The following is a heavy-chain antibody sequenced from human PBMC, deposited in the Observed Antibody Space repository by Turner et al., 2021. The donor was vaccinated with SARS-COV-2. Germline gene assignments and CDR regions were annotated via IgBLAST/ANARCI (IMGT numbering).Heavy chain of an antibody. V-gene: IGHV4-34*01. CDR3: ARRGPHTGWSFDY. CDR2: IGPSGSN. CDR1: VCSSSDDS. Sequence: QVQLQQWAAGLFQPSETLSLTCAVHVCSSSDDSWTWGRQPPGKGLGWIGVIGPSGSNNYSPSHKRRITISVDRYNNQLFLQMSSMTAADTAVYYCARRGPHTGWSFDYWGQGTLVTVSS. J-gene: IGHJ4*02. D-gene: IGHD6-19*01.